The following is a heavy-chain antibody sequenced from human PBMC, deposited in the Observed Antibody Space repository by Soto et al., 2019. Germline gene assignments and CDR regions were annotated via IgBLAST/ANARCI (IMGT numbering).Heavy chain of an antibody. CDR3: AHCTLHDYGDYDPGTSHVFDS. D-gene: IGHD4-17*01. CDR1: GFSLSNSGVG. V-gene: IGHV2-5*02. Sequence: QITLKESGPSPVKPTQTLTVTCTFSGFSLSNSGVGVAWIRQPPGKALEWLALIYGDNDKRYSPSLKTRLTITKHTAKTQGVLTMTNMDPVDTATYSCAHCTLHDYGDYDPGTSHVFDSWGQGTLVTVSS. J-gene: IGHJ4*02. CDR2: IYGDNDK.